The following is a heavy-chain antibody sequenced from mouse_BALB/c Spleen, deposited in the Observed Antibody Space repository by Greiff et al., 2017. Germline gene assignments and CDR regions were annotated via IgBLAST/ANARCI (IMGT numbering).Heavy chain of an antibody. Sequence: EVKLMESGGGLVQPGGSLRLSCATSGFTFTDYYMSWVRQPPGKALEWLGFIRNKANGYTTEYSASVKGRFTISRDNSQSILYLQMNTLRAEDSATYYCARDIIDGYYLSYWYFDVWGAGTTVTVSS. D-gene: IGHD2-3*01. CDR3: ARDIIDGYYLSYWYFDV. V-gene: IGHV7-3*02. CDR1: GFTFTDYY. CDR2: IRNKANGYTT. J-gene: IGHJ1*01.